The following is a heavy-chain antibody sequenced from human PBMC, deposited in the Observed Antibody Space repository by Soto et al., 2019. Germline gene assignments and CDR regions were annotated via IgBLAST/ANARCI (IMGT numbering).Heavy chain of an antibody. CDR1: GFSFNSFG. CDR3: AIRPLGSSYSDYYYMDD. V-gene: IGHV3-48*01. J-gene: IGHJ6*03. CDR2: ISSASSTT. Sequence: EEQLMESGGDLVQPGGSLRLSCAASGFSFNSFGMNWVRQSPGKGLEWISYISSASSTTHYEESVKGRFTISRDNAKNSLYLQMSSLRVEDLAVYYWAIRPLGSSYSDYYYMDDWGKGTMVTVSS. D-gene: IGHD3-3*01.